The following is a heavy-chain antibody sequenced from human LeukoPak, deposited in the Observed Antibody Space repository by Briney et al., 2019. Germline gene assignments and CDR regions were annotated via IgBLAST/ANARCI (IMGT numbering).Heavy chain of an antibody. CDR2: IYYSGST. CDR1: GGSISSGDYY. D-gene: IGHD3-22*01. CDR3: ARHDKYYYDSSGYGDY. Sequence: PSETLSLTCTVSGGSISSGDYYWSWIRQPPGKGLEWIGYIYYSGSTYYNPSLKSRVTISVDTSKNQFSLKLSSVTAADTAVYYCARHDKYYYDSSGYGDYWGQGTLVTVSS. V-gene: IGHV4-30-4*08. J-gene: IGHJ4*02.